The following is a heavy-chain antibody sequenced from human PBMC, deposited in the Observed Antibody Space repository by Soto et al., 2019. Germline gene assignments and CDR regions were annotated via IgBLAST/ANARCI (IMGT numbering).Heavy chain of an antibody. Sequence: PSETLSLTCTVSGGPISSNDYYWDWIRQSPGKGLEWIGNIYYSGTTNYNPSLKSRVSMSVDTSKNQFSLKLSSVTAADTAVYYCASSNIAAAGFYYYVMDVWGRGTTVPVSS. CDR1: GGPISSNDYY. D-gene: IGHD6-13*01. CDR3: ASSNIAAAGFYYYVMDV. CDR2: IYYSGTT. J-gene: IGHJ6*02. V-gene: IGHV4-39*07.